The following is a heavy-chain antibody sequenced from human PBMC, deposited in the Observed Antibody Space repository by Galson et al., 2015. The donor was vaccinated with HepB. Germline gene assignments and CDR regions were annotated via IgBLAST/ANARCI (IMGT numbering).Heavy chain of an antibody. J-gene: IGHJ5*02. CDR3: ARGSNPPGPHYYGSGSYTSWFDP. CDR1: GFTFSTYS. D-gene: IGHD3-10*01. V-gene: IGHV3-21*01. Sequence: SLRLSCAASGFTFSTYSMNWVRQAPGKGLEWVSSISTSSTYIYYADSVMGRFTISRDNAKNSLYLQMNSLRAGDTAVYYCARGSNPPGPHYYGSGSYTSWFDPWGQGNLVTVSS. CDR2: ISTSSTYI.